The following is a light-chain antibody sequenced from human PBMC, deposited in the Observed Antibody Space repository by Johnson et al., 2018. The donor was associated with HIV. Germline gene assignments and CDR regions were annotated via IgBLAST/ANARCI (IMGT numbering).Light chain of an antibody. CDR1: SSNIGNNY. Sequence: QSILTQPPSVSAAPGQKVTISCSGTSSNIGNNYVSWYQQFPGTAPKLVIYDNNKRPSGIPDRFSGSKSGATATLGITGLQTVDEADYYCGIWDSSLSALYVFVTGTKVTVL. J-gene: IGLJ1*01. CDR3: GIWDSSLSALYV. V-gene: IGLV1-51*01. CDR2: DNN.